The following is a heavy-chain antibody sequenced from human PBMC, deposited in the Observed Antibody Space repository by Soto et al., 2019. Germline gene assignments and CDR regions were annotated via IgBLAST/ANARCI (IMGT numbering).Heavy chain of an antibody. D-gene: IGHD2-8*01. V-gene: IGHV3-30-3*01. CDR3: ARDSGFVLMVYAKGSANYGMDV. Sequence: PGGSLRLSCAASGFTFSSYAMHWVRQAPGKGLEWVAVISYDGSNKYYADSVKGRFTISRDNSKNTLYLQMNSLRAEDTAVYYCARDSGFVLMVYAKGSANYGMDVWGQGTTVTVSS. CDR1: GFTFSSYA. CDR2: ISYDGSNK. J-gene: IGHJ6*02.